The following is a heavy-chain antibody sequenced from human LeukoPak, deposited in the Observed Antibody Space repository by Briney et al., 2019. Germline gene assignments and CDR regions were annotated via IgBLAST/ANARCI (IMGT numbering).Heavy chain of an antibody. D-gene: IGHD1-7*01. CDR2: IYYSGST. J-gene: IGHJ4*02. CDR3: SRDPPAGTSPY. CDR1: GGSISSRSYY. V-gene: IGHV4-39*07. Sequence: ETLSLTCTVSGGSISSRSYYWGWIRQPPGKGLEWIGSIYYSGSTYYNPSLKSRVTISIDTSKNQFSLRLTSVTAADTAVYYCSRDPPAGTSPYWGQGTLVTVSS.